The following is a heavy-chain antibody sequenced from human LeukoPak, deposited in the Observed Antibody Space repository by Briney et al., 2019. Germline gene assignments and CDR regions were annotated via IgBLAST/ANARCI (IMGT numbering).Heavy chain of an antibody. Sequence: SETLSLTRTVSGGSISSYYWSWIRQPAGKGLEWIGRIYTSGSTNYNPSLKSRVTMSVDTSKNQFSLKLSSVTAADTAVYYCARDPYCSSSSCYTNWFDPWGQGTLVTVSS. CDR1: GGSISSYY. D-gene: IGHD2-2*02. CDR2: IYTSGST. J-gene: IGHJ5*02. V-gene: IGHV4-4*07. CDR3: ARDPYCSSSSCYTNWFDP.